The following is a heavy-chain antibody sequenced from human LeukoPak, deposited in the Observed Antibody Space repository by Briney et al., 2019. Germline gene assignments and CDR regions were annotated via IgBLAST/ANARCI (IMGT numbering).Heavy chain of an antibody. CDR1: GFTVSSSY. V-gene: IGHV3-53*01. Sequence: GGSLRLSCAASGFTVSSSYMTWVRQAPGKGLEWISVIYTGGSTYYADSVKGRFTISRDNSKNTLYLQMNSLRAEDTAVYYCARDLRGFIDYWGQGTLVTVSS. D-gene: IGHD5-12*01. J-gene: IGHJ4*02. CDR2: IYTGGST. CDR3: ARDLRGFIDY.